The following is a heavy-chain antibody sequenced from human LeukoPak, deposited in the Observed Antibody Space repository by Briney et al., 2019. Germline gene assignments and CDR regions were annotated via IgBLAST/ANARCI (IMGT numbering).Heavy chain of an antibody. J-gene: IGHJ4*02. D-gene: IGHD1-26*01. Sequence: GSLRLSCAASGFTFSSYGMSWVRQPPGKGLEWIGSIYYSGITYYKSSLKSRVTISVDTSKNQFSLKLSSVTAADTAVYYCARHEVGPLVFDYWGQGTLVTVSS. CDR1: GFTFSSYG. CDR3: ARHEVGPLVFDY. V-gene: IGHV4-39*01. CDR2: IYYSGIT.